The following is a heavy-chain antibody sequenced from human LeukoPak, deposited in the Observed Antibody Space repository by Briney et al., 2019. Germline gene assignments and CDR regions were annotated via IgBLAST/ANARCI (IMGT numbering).Heavy chain of an antibody. J-gene: IGHJ4*02. CDR3: AKDPYCGGDCYEFGFDY. CDR1: GFTFSSYA. CDR2: ISGSGGST. D-gene: IGHD2-21*01. V-gene: IGHV3-23*01. Sequence: GGSLRLSCAASGFTFSSYAMSWVRQAPGKGLEWVSAISGSGGSTYYADSVKGRFTISRDNSKNTLYLQMNSLRAEDTAVYYCAKDPYCGGDCYEFGFDYWGQGTLVTVSS.